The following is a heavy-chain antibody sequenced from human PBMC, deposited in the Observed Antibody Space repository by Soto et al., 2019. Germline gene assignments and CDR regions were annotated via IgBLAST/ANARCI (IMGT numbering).Heavy chain of an antibody. J-gene: IGHJ6*03. CDR1: GYSFTSYW. CDR3: ARHGGYDFWSGYHKTYYYYYYMDV. V-gene: IGHV5-51*01. D-gene: IGHD3-3*01. CDR2: IYPGDYDT. Sequence: PGESLKLSWKGSGYSFTSYWIGWVRQMPGKGLEWMRIIYPGDYDTRYSPSFQGQVTISADKSISTAYLQWSSLKASDTAMYYCARHGGYDFWSGYHKTYYYYYYMDVWGKGTTVTVSS.